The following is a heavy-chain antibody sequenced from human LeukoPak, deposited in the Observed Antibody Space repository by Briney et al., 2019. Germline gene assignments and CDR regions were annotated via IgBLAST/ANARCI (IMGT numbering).Heavy chain of an antibody. CDR2: ISDSGST. CDR3: ARGRYSYGWNDS. CDR1: GGSIGTSAYY. Sequence: PSETLPLTCTVSGGSIGTSAYYWNWIRQHPGKGLEWIGSISDSGSTLYNASLKSRISISSDTSKNQFSLKLTSVTAADMAVYYCARGRYSYGWNDSWGQGTLVTVSS. J-gene: IGHJ5*01. V-gene: IGHV4-31*03. D-gene: IGHD3-16*02.